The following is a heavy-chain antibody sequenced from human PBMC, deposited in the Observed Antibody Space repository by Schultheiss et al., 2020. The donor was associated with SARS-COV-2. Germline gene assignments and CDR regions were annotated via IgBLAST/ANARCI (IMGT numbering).Heavy chain of an antibody. CDR2: IYPGDSET. Sequence: GGSLRLSCKGSGYSFTSYWIGWVRQMPGKGLEWMGIIYPGDSETRYSPSFQGQVTISADKSISTAYLQWSSLKASDTAMYYCARGDRGLLLPFDYWGQGTLVTVSS. J-gene: IGHJ4*02. CDR3: ARGDRGLLLPFDY. CDR1: GYSFTSYW. V-gene: IGHV5-51*01. D-gene: IGHD3-22*01.